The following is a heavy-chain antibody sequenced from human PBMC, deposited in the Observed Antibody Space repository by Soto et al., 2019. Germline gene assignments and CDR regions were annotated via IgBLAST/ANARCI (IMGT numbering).Heavy chain of an antibody. CDR3: ARDPENAYSSSWYGDY. D-gene: IGHD6-13*01. J-gene: IGHJ4*02. Sequence: QVQLVQSGAEVKKPGASVKVSCKASGYTFTSYGIIWVRQAPGQGLDWMGWIRAYNGNTNYAQKLQGRVTMTTDTSTSTAYMELRSLRSDDTAVYYCARDPENAYSSSWYGDYWGQGTLVTVSS. V-gene: IGHV1-18*01. CDR1: GYTFTSYG. CDR2: IRAYNGNT.